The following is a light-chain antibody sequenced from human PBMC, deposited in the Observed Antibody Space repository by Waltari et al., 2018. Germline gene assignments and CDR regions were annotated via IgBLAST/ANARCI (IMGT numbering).Light chain of an antibody. V-gene: IGKV2-30*01. Sequence: DVVMTQSPLSLPVTLGQPASISCRSSQSLVDSDGNTYFSWFQQRPGQSPRRLISKVSNRDSGVPDRFSGSGSGTDFTLKISRVEADDIAIYYCMQGTHWPRSFGQGTKVEIE. CDR2: KVS. CDR1: QSLVDSDGNTY. J-gene: IGKJ1*01. CDR3: MQGTHWPRS.